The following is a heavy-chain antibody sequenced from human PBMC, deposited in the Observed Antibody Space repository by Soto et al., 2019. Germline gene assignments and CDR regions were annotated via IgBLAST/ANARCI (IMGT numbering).Heavy chain of an antibody. Sequence: QVQLQESGPGLVKPSETLSLTCTVSGGSISSYYWSWIRQPPGKGLEWLGYIYYSGSTNYNPSLKSRVTRSVDTSKNQFSLKLSSVTAADTAVYYCAGTRGYCSGGSCPTVVDYWGQGTLVTVSS. J-gene: IGHJ4*02. CDR1: GGSISSYY. V-gene: IGHV4-59*01. CDR3: AGTRGYCSGGSCPTVVDY. CDR2: IYYSGST. D-gene: IGHD2-15*01.